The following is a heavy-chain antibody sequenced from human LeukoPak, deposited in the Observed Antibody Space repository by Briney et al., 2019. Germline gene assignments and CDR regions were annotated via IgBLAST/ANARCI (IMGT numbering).Heavy chain of an antibody. Sequence: PSETLSLTCTVSGVSISSSYWTWIRQPPGKGLEWIGYIYYSGSTNYKPSLKSRVTISVDTSNNQFSLKLGSVSAPDTAVYYGARGHGYYAYYYNYMDVWGKGTTVTVS. CDR1: GVSISSSY. J-gene: IGHJ6*03. D-gene: IGHD1-26*01. CDR3: ARGHGYYAYYYNYMDV. CDR2: IYYSGST. V-gene: IGHV4-59*12.